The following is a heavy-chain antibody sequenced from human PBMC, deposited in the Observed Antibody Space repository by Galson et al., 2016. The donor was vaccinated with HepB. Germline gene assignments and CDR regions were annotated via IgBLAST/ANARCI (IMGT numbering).Heavy chain of an antibody. J-gene: IGHJ4*02. Sequence: SETLSLTCAVSGDSISSTYWRSWVRQPPGKGLEWIGEITPSGGTNDNPSLRSRVTISEDRSKNQFSLRLSSVTAADTAVYYCAAPPVDFSYWGQGMLVTVSS. D-gene: IGHD3/OR15-3a*01. CDR1: GDSISSTYW. V-gene: IGHV4-4*02. CDR3: AAPPVDFSY. CDR2: ITPSGGT.